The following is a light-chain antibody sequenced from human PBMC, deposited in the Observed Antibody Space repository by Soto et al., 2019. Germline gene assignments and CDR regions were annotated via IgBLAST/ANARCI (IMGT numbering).Light chain of an antibody. CDR3: QQYDYSPYT. Sequence: EIVMTQSPATLSLSPGERATISCRASQSVSSNFLAWYQQKLGQAPRLLIYGASTRATGIPDRFSGSGSGTDFTLTISRLEPEDFAVYYCQQYDYSPYTFGQGTKLEIK. J-gene: IGKJ2*01. CDR1: QSVSSNF. V-gene: IGKV3-20*01. CDR2: GAS.